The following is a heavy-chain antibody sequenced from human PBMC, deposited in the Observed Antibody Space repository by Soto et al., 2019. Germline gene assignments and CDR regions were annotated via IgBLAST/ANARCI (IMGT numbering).Heavy chain of an antibody. D-gene: IGHD3-3*01. CDR1: GFTFSSYA. CDR2: ISYDGSNK. CDR3: ARAWYYDFWSGYPGTSGKFDY. J-gene: IGHJ4*02. Sequence: GGSLRLSCAASGFTFSSYAMHWVRQAPGKGLEWVAVISYDGSNKYYADSVKGRFTISRDNSKNKLYLQMNSLRAEDTAVYYCARAWYYDFWSGYPGTSGKFDYWGQGTLVTVSS. V-gene: IGHV3-30-3*01.